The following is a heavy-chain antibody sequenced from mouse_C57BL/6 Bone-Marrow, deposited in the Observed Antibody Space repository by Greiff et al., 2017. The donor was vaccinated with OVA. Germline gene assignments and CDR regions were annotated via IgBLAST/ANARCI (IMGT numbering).Heavy chain of an antibody. CDR3: ARDRLGY. Sequence: DVKLVESGGGLVKPGGSLKLSCAASGFTFSSYAMSWVRQTPEKRLEWVATISDGGSYTYYPDNVKGRFTISRDNAKNNLYLQMSHLKSEDTAMYYCARDRLGYWGQGTLVTVSA. D-gene: IGHD4-1*01. J-gene: IGHJ3*01. V-gene: IGHV5-4*01. CDR2: ISDGGSYT. CDR1: GFTFSSYA.